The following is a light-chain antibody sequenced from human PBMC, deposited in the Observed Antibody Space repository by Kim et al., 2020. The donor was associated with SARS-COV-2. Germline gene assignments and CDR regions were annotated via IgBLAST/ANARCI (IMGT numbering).Light chain of an antibody. V-gene: IGLV3-1*01. CDR2: QGS. Sequence: VAPGQTASITCSGDKLGDKYACWYQQKPGQSPGLVIYQGSKRPSGIPERFSGSNSGNTATLTISGTQAMDEADYYCQAWDSSTVVFGGGTQLTVL. CDR1: KLGDKY. CDR3: QAWDSSTVV. J-gene: IGLJ2*01.